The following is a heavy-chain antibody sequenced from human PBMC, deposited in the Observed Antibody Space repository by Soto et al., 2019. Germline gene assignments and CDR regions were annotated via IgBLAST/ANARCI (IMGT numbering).Heavy chain of an antibody. Sequence: GEYLKISYSVSGYIFANYWIGWVRQMPGKGLEWMGIIYGVDSDTKYSPSFQGQVTISADKSIFTAYLQWRSLKASDTAMYYCASLSRLGNKSAFEDWGQGALVTVSS. D-gene: IGHD1-26*01. CDR2: IYGVDSDT. CDR3: ASLSRLGNKSAFED. J-gene: IGHJ4*02. V-gene: IGHV5-51*01. CDR1: GYIFANYW.